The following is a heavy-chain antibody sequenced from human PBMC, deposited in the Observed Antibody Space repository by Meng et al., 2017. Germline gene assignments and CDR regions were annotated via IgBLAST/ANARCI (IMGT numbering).Heavy chain of an antibody. Sequence: QVRLWQAGSEVKKPGASVKVSCKASGYTFTSYGISWVRQAPGQGLEWMGWISAYNGNTNYAQKLQGRVTMTTDTSTSTAYMELSRLRSDDTAVYYCAREAITNYDILTGYPDYWGQGTLVTVSS. CDR3: AREAITNYDILTGYPDY. J-gene: IGHJ4*02. V-gene: IGHV1-18*01. CDR2: ISAYNGNT. CDR1: GYTFTSYG. D-gene: IGHD3-9*01.